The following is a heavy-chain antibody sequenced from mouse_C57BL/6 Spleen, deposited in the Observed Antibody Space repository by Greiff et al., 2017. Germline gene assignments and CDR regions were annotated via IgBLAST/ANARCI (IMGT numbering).Heavy chain of an antibody. CDR2: INYDGSST. D-gene: IGHD4-1*01. J-gene: IGHJ2*01. Sequence: EVKLVESEGGLVQPGSSMKLSCTASGFTFSDYYMAWVRQVPEKGLEWVANINYDGSSTYYLDSLKSRFIISRDKAKNILYLQMSSLKSEDTATYYCARDRLGREGCVDYWSQGTTRTVSS. V-gene: IGHV5-16*01. CDR3: ARDRLGREGCVDY. CDR1: GFTFSDYY.